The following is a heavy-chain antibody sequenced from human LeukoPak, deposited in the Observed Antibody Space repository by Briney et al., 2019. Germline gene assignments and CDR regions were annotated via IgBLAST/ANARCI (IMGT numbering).Heavy chain of an antibody. CDR1: GGAISSSSYY. Sequence: SETLSLTCTVSGGAISSSSYYWGWIRQPPGKGLEWIGSIYYSGSTYYNPSLKSRVTISVDTSTNQFSLKLSSVTAADTAVYYCARHLYSSSSRAFDIWGQGTMVTVSS. CDR3: ARHLYSSSSRAFDI. V-gene: IGHV4-39*01. J-gene: IGHJ3*02. CDR2: IYYSGST. D-gene: IGHD6-13*01.